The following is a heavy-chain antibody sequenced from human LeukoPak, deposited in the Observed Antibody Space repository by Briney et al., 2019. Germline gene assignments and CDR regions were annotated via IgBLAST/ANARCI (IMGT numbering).Heavy chain of an antibody. V-gene: IGHV5-51*01. Sequence: GESLKISCKGSGYSFPTYCIAWVRQMPGKGLEWMGTIYPDESNIRYSPSFQGQVTISADKSISTAYLQWSSLKASDTAMYYCARPPSRGYSSSFEYWGQGTLVTVSS. J-gene: IGHJ4*02. CDR3: ARPPSRGYSSSFEY. CDR2: IYPDESNI. D-gene: IGHD2-2*03. CDR1: GYSFPTYC.